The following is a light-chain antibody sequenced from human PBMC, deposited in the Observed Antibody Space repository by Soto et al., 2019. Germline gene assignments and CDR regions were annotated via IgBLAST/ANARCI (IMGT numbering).Light chain of an antibody. J-gene: IGKJ1*01. V-gene: IGKV3-11*01. Sequence: EIVMTQSPATLSLSPGERATLSCRASQSVSNYLAWYQQRPGQAPRLLIYDASNRATGIPARFSGSGSGTDFTLTISSLEPADFAVYYCQQRSNWPTFGQGTKVDIK. CDR3: QQRSNWPT. CDR1: QSVSNY. CDR2: DAS.